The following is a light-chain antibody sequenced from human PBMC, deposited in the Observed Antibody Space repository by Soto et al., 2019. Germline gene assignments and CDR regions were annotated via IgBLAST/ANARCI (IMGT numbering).Light chain of an antibody. CDR1: SSNIGSNT. Sequence: VLTQPPSASGTPGQRVTISCSGSSSNIGSNTVNWYQQLPGTAPKLLIYTNNQRPSGVPDRFSGSKSGTSASLAISGLQSEDEADYYCASWDDSLNGLVFGGGTKLTVL. J-gene: IGLJ2*01. V-gene: IGLV1-44*01. CDR3: ASWDDSLNGLV. CDR2: TNN.